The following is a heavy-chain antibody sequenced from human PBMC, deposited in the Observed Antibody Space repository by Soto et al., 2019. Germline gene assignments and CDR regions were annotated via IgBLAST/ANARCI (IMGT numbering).Heavy chain of an antibody. V-gene: IGHV3-30*18. CDR2: ISHDGTNK. CDR1: GFTFNSYG. D-gene: IGHD1-26*01. CDR3: AKNHWEKYYSSWFDC. J-gene: IGHJ4*02. Sequence: QVQLVESGGGVVQPGRSLRLSCAASGFTFNSYGMHWVRQAPGKGLEWVASISHDGTNKYYVDSVKGRFTISRDNSTSTLYLQMNRLRAEDTAVYYCAKNHWEKYYSSWFDCWGQGTLVTVSS.